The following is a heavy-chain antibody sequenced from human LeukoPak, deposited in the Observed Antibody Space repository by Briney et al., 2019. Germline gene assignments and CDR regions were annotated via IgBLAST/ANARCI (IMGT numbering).Heavy chain of an antibody. Sequence: PGGSLRLSCAASGLTFSSHWMHWVRQAPGKGLEWVAVISYDGSNKYYADSVKGRFTISRDNSKNTLYLQMNSLRAEDTAVYYCARDLYVPKSCSSTSCYYYGMDVWGQGTTVTVSS. CDR1: GLTFSSHW. D-gene: IGHD2-2*01. CDR3: ARDLYVPKSCSSTSCYYYGMDV. J-gene: IGHJ6*02. V-gene: IGHV3-30-3*01. CDR2: ISYDGSNK.